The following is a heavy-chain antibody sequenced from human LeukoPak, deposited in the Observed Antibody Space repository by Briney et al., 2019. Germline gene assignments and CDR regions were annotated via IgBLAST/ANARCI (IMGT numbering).Heavy chain of an antibody. Sequence: GASLRLSCAASGFTFSSYAMSWVRQAPGKGLEWVSAISGSGGSTYYADSVKGRFTISRDNSKNTLYLQMNSLRAEDTAVYYCAGCSGGSCYKNDYYYYGMDVWGQGTTVTVSS. J-gene: IGHJ6*02. V-gene: IGHV3-23*01. CDR2: ISGSGGST. CDR3: AGCSGGSCYKNDYYYYGMDV. CDR1: GFTFSSYA. D-gene: IGHD2-15*01.